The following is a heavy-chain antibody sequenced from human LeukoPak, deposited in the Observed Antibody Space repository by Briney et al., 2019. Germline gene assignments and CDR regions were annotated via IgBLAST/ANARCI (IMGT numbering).Heavy chain of an antibody. CDR2: IRSKANSYAT. CDR3: TRLFSGSYSDY. Sequence: GGSLKLSCAASGFTLSGSAMHWVRQASGKGLEWVGRIRSKANSYATAYAASVKGRFTISRDDSKNTAYLQMNSLKTEDTAVYYCTRLFSGSYSDYWGQGTLVTVSS. V-gene: IGHV3-73*01. CDR1: GFTLSGSA. D-gene: IGHD1-26*01. J-gene: IGHJ4*02.